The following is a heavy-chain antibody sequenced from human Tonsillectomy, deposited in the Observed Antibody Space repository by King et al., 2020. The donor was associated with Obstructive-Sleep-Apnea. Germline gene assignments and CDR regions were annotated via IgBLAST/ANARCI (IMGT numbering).Heavy chain of an antibody. V-gene: IGHV3-23*04. Sequence: VQLVESGGGLVQPGGSLRLSCAASGVTFSSYAMSWVRQAPGKGLVWVSAISGSGGSTYYADSVKGRFTISRDNSKNKLYLQMHSLRAEDTAVYYCAKVVDTAMGNWFDPWGQGTLVTVSS. CDR2: ISGSGGST. J-gene: IGHJ5*02. D-gene: IGHD5-18*01. CDR3: AKVVDTAMGNWFDP. CDR1: GVTFSSYA.